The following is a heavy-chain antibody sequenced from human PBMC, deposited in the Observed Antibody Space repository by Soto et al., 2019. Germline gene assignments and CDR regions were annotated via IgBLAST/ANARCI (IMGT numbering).Heavy chain of an antibody. J-gene: IGHJ5*02. Sequence: QTLSLTCAVSGGSISSGGYSWSWIRQPPGKGLEWIGYIYHSGSTYYNPSLKSRVTISVDGSKNQFSLKLSSVTAADTAVYYCARAAGNYDFWSGSLVDPWGQGTLVTVSS. CDR2: IYHSGST. CDR1: GGSISSGGYS. D-gene: IGHD3-3*01. V-gene: IGHV4-30-2*01. CDR3: ARAAGNYDFWSGSLVDP.